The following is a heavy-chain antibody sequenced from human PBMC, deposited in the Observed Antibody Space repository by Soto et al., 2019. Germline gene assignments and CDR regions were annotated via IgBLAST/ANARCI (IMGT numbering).Heavy chain of an antibody. V-gene: IGHV3-33*01. CDR3: ARDPSSGWVTDGMDV. CDR1: GFTFSSYG. Sequence: GGSLRLSCAASGFTFSSYGMHWVRQAPGKGLEWVAVIWYDGSNKYYADSVKGRFTISRDNSKNTLYLQMNSLRAEDTAVYYCARDPSSGWVTDGMDVWGQGTTVTVSS. CDR2: IWYDGSNK. J-gene: IGHJ6*02. D-gene: IGHD6-19*01.